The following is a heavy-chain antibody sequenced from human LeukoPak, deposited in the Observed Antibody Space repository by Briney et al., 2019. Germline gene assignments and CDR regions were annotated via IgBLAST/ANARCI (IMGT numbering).Heavy chain of an antibody. CDR2: ISVYNGHT. CDR1: GYTFTSYG. J-gene: IGHJ4*02. Sequence: VASVKVSCKASGYTFTSYGISWVRQAPGQGLEWMGWISVYNGHTNYAQKFQGRVTMTEDTSTDTAYMELSSLRSEDTAVYYCATVSYSGYALEGSWGYWGQGTLVTVSS. V-gene: IGHV1-18*01. CDR3: ATVSYSGYALEGSWGY. D-gene: IGHD5-12*01.